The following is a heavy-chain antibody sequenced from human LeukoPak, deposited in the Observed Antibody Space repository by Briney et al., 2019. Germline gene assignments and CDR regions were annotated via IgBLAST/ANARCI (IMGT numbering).Heavy chain of an antibody. CDR3: ARGPIQLWIHNAMDV. CDR1: GFIFGDHA. V-gene: IGHV3-49*04. J-gene: IGHJ6*02. CDR2: IRSKAYRTTT. D-gene: IGHD5-24*01. Sequence: GGSLRLSCIGSGFIFGDHAMSWVRQAPGKWLEWVGFIRSKAYRTTTEYAASVKGRFTISRDDSASIAYLQKNSLRTEDTAVYYCARGPIQLWIHNAMDVWGQGTTVTVSS.